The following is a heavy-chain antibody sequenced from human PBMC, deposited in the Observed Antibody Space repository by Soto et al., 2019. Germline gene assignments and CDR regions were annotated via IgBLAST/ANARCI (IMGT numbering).Heavy chain of an antibody. Sequence: SETLSLTCTVSGGSIGTYYWSWIRQPPGKGLEWIGYIYYRGNTGYNPSLKSRVTISVDKSKNQFSLNVISVTDADTAVYYCARGETQQQRDYWGQGTLVTVSS. CDR1: GGSIGTYY. CDR3: ARGETQQQRDY. V-gene: IGHV4-59*12. CDR2: IYYRGNT. D-gene: IGHD6-13*01. J-gene: IGHJ4*02.